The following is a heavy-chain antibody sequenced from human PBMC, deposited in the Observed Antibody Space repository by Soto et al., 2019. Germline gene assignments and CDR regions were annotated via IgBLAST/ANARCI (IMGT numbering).Heavy chain of an antibody. CDR1: GGSTSSYY. CDR2: IYSSGRT. J-gene: IGHJ4*02. D-gene: IGHD1-26*01. V-gene: IGHV4-59*01. Sequence: PSETLSLTCTVSGGSTSSYYWSWIRQSPGKGLEWIGYIYSSGRTKRNPSLEIRVSMSVDTSKNEISLKMTTMTAADTAVYYCATQSYSGPDYWGQGILVTVSS. CDR3: ATQSYSGPDY.